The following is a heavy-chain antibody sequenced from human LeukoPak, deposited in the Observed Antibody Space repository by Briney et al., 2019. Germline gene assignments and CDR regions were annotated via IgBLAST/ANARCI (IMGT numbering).Heavy chain of an antibody. J-gene: IGHJ4*02. D-gene: IGHD6-19*01. CDR3: VKAGGSGWDPFDY. CDR1: GFTFSSYG. Sequence: PAGSLRLSCAASGFTFSSYGMHWVRQPPGKGLEWVTFIRYDGSNKYYADSVKGRFTFSRDNSKNTLYLQMNSLRAEDTAVYYWVKAGGSGWDPFDYRGQGTLVTVSS. V-gene: IGHV3-30*02. CDR2: IRYDGSNK.